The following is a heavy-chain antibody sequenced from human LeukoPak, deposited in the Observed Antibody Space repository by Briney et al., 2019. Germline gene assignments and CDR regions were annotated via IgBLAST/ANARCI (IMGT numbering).Heavy chain of an antibody. Sequence: LSLTCTVSGGSVSGYYCNWIRQPPGKGLEWVSGVSWNSGSIGYADSVKGRFTISRDNAKNSLYLQMNSLRAEDTAVYYCARYWSSWSADYWGQGTLVTVSS. V-gene: IGHV3-9*01. CDR2: VSWNSGSI. CDR1: GGSVSGYY. D-gene: IGHD6-13*01. J-gene: IGHJ4*02. CDR3: ARYWSSWSADY.